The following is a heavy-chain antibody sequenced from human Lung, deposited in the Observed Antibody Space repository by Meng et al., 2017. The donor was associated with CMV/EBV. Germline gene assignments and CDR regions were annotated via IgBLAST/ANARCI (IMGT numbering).Heavy chain of an antibody. CDR3: ARRSGSYVNAFDI. D-gene: IGHD1-26*01. CDR2: ISSSGSTM. V-gene: IGHV3-48*03. Sequence: SCAASGFTFSSYEMNWVRQAPGKGLEWVSYISSSGSTMYYADSVKGRFTISRDNAKNSLYLQMNSLRVEDTAVYYCARRSGSYVNAFDILGQGAMVTVSS. CDR1: GFTFSSYE. J-gene: IGHJ3*02.